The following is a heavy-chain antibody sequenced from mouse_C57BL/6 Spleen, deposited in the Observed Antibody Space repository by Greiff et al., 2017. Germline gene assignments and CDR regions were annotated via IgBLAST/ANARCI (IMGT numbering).Heavy chain of an antibody. CDR1: GYTFTSYW. V-gene: IGHV1-64*01. CDR3: ARSFSYYGSSNWYFDV. Sequence: QVQLQQPGAELVKPGASVKLSCKASGYTFTSYWMHWVKQRPGQGLEWIGMIHPNSGSTNYNEKFKSKATLTVDKSSSTAYMQLSSLTSEDAAVYYCARSFSYYGSSNWYFDVWGTGTTVTVSS. J-gene: IGHJ1*03. D-gene: IGHD1-1*01. CDR2: IHPNSGST.